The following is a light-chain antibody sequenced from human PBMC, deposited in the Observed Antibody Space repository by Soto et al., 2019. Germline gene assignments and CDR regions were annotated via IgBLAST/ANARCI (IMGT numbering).Light chain of an antibody. CDR3: KSYAGSNTYV. CDR1: SSNVGSYKL. Sequence: QSALTQPASVSGSPGQSITISCTGTSSNVGSYKLVSWYQQHPGKAPRLIIYEVVQRPSGVPDRFSGSKSGNTASLTVSGLQAADEADYFCKSYAGSNTYVFGSGTKV. CDR2: EVV. V-gene: IGLV2-14*02. J-gene: IGLJ1*01.